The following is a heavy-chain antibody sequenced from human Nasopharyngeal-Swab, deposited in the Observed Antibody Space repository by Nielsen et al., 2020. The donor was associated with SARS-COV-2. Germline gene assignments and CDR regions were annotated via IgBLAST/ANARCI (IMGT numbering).Heavy chain of an antibody. CDR2: ISGSGGGT. CDR1: GFIFSRYS. V-gene: IGHV3-23*01. J-gene: IGHJ6*03. D-gene: IGHD2-2*02. CDR3: AKSVCSGTNCYSYYYYMDV. Sequence: LSFSALGFIFSRYSRNWVRQPPGKWLELVSAISGSGGGTYYADSVKGRFTISRDNSRNTLYLQMNSLRAEDTAVYYFAKSVCSGTNCYSYYYYMDVWGKGTTVTVSS.